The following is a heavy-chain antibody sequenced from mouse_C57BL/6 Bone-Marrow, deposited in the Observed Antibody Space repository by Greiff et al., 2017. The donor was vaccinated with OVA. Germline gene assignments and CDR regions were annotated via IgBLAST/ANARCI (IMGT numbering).Heavy chain of an antibody. CDR3: ANYGSSPDY. Sequence: VQLQESGPELVKPGASVKISCKASGYAFSSSWMNWVKQRPGKGLEWIGRIYPGDGDTNYNGKFKGKATLTADKSSSTAYMQLSSLTSEDSAVYFCANYGSSPDYWGQGTTLTVSS. V-gene: IGHV1-82*01. J-gene: IGHJ2*01. CDR1: GYAFSSSW. CDR2: IYPGDGDT. D-gene: IGHD1-1*01.